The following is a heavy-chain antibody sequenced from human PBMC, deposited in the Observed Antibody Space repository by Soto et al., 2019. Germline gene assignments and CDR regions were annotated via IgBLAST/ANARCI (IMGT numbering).Heavy chain of an antibody. Sequence: GASVKVSCKASVGTFYTYTFSWVRQAPGQGLEWMGSITPIYPTTNYAEKFQGRLTVTADGSTNTAYMELNSLTSEDTAVYYCARIPRYSFPTSDDLDSWGQGTLVTVSS. CDR3: ARIPRYSFPTSDDLDS. V-gene: IGHV1-69*13. J-gene: IGHJ4*02. CDR1: VGTFYTYT. CDR2: ITPIYPTT. D-gene: IGHD5-18*01.